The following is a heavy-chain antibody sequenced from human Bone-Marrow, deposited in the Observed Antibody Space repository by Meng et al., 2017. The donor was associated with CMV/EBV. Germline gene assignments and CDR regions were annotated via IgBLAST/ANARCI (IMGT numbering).Heavy chain of an antibody. V-gene: IGHV4-61*08. J-gene: IGHJ4*02. D-gene: IGHD1-26*01. Sequence: SETLSLTCTLSGGSVSSGGYYCSWIRQPPGKGLEWIGYVYYTASTNYNPSLKSRVAISADTSKNQFSLKLSSVTAADTAVYYCARARGGFIVGRNDSWGQGSLVTVSS. CDR3: ARARGGFIVGRNDS. CDR2: VYYTAST. CDR1: GGSVSSGGYY.